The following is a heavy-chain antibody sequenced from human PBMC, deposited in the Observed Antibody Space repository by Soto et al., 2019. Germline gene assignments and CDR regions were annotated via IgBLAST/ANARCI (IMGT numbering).Heavy chain of an antibody. J-gene: IGHJ4*02. CDR2: ISYDGSNK. Sequence: QVQLVESGGGVVQPGRSLRLSCAASGFTFSSYAMHWVRQAPGKGLESVAVISYDGSNKYYADSVKGRFTISRDNSKNTLYLQMNSLRAEDTAVYYCASRTLRHAYFDYWGQGTLVTVSS. CDR1: GFTFSSYA. V-gene: IGHV3-30-3*01. CDR3: ASRTLRHAYFDY. D-gene: IGHD1-1*01.